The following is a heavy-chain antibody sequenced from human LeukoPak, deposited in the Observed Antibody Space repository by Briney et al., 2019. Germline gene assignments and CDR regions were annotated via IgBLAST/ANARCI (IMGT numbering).Heavy chain of an antibody. V-gene: IGHV3-23*01. CDR2: ISATGDKT. J-gene: IGHJ4*02. CDR1: GFTLSTFW. CDR3: AKDLADYYDSGGYYGFDY. D-gene: IGHD3-22*01. Sequence: GGSLRLSCAASGFTLSTFWMSWVRQAPGKGLEWVSAISATGDKTHYADSVKGRLTISRDNSKKTLYLQMNSLRAEDTAVYYCAKDLADYYDSGGYYGFDYWGQGTLVTVSS.